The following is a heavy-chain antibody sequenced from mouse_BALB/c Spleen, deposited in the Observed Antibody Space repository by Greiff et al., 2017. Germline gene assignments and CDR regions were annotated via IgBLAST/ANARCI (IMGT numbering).Heavy chain of an antibody. CDR1: GYTFTSYV. J-gene: IGHJ2*01. V-gene: IGHV1-14*01. D-gene: IGHD2-3*01. CDR2: IYPYNDGT. CDR3: ARSGDDGYPYLDY. Sequence: VQLQQSGPELVKPGASVKMSCKASGYTFTSYVMHWVKQKPGQGLEWIGYIYPYNDGTKYNEKFKGKATLTSDKSSSTAYMELSSLTSEDSAVYYCARSGDDGYPYLDYWGQGTTLTVAS.